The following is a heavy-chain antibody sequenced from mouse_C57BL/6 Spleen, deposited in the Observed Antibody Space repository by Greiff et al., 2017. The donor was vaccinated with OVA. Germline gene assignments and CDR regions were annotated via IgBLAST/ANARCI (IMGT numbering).Heavy chain of an antibody. CDR1: GYTFTSYW. CDR3: AREGIYDGYFDY. D-gene: IGHD2-3*01. V-gene: IGHV1-53*01. Sequence: QVQLQQPGTELVKPGASVKLTCKASGYTFTSYWMHWVKQRPGQGLEWIGNINPSNGGTNYNEKFKSKATLTVDKSSSTAYMQLSSLTSEDSAVYYCAREGIYDGYFDYWGQGTTLTVSS. CDR2: INPSNGGT. J-gene: IGHJ2*01.